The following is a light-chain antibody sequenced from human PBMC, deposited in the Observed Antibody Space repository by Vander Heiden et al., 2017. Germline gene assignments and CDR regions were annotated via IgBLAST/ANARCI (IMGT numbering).Light chain of an antibody. CDR1: SSDVGGYNY. Sequence: QSALTQPASVSGSPGQSITISCTGTSSDVGGYNYVSWYQQHPGKAPKLMIYDVSNRPAGVSNRFSGSKSGNTASLTISGLKAEDEADYYCSSDTSSSTVVFGGGTKLTVL. V-gene: IGLV2-14*01. J-gene: IGLJ2*01. CDR2: DVS. CDR3: SSDTSSSTVV.